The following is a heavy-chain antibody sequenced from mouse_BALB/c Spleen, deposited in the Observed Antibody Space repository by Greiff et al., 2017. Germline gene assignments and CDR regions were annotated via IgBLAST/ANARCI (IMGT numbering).Heavy chain of an antibody. V-gene: IGHV5-17*02. CDR3: ARSPYGNYVGWFAY. J-gene: IGHJ3*01. D-gene: IGHD2-1*01. CDR2: ISSGSSTI. Sequence: EVNVVESGGGLVQPGGSRKLSCAASGFTISSFGMHWVRQAPEKGLEWVAYISSGSSTIYYADTVKGRFTISRDNPKNTLFLQMTSLRSEDTAMYYCARSPYGNYVGWFAYWGQGTLVTVSA. CDR1: GFTISSFG.